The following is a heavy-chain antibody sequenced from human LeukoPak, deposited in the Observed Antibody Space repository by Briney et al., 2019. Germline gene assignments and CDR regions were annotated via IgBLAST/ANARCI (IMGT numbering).Heavy chain of an antibody. Sequence: SETLSLTCAVSGHSISSGYYWGWIRQPPGKGLEWIGSIYHSGSTYYNPSLKSRVTISVDTSKNQFSLKLSSVTAADTAVYYCARTEGYYGSGSYYKSPMFDPWGQGTLVTVSS. CDR3: ARTEGYYGSGSYYKSPMFDP. J-gene: IGHJ5*02. D-gene: IGHD3-10*01. V-gene: IGHV4-38-2*01. CDR2: IYHSGST. CDR1: GHSISSGYY.